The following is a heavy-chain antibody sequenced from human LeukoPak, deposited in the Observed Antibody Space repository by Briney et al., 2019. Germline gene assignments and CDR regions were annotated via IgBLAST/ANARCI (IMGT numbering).Heavy chain of an antibody. V-gene: IGHV4-34*01. CDR2: INHSGST. J-gene: IGHJ6*02. D-gene: IGHD5-24*01. CDR3: ARGLGTALNYYYYYYGMDV. CDR1: GGSFSGYY. Sequence: SETLSLTCAVYGGSFSGYYWSWIRQPPGKGLEWIGEINHSGSTNYNPSLKSRVTISVDTSKNQFSLKLSSVTAADTAVYYCARGLGTALNYYYYYYGMDVWGQGTTVTVSS.